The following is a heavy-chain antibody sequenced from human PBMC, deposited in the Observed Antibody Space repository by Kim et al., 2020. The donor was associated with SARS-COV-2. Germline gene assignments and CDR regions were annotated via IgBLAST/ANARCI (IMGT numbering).Heavy chain of an antibody. CDR3: ARGRYFDWLFHQSPHYFDY. Sequence: SETLSLTCAVYGDPVNGYYWSWIRQPPGKGLEWIGEINYDSSPNYQPSLKSRVTMSLHSSKSQFSLRLTSLTAADTAVYYCARGRYFDWLFHQSPHYFDYWGQGNLVTVSS. J-gene: IGHJ4*02. V-gene: IGHV4-34*01. D-gene: IGHD3-9*01. CDR2: INYDSSP. CDR1: GDPVNGYY.